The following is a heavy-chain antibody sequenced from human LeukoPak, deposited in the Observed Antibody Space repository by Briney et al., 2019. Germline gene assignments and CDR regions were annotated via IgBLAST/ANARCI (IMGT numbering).Heavy chain of an antibody. V-gene: IGHV3-30*02. CDR3: AQGTSILATINN. J-gene: IGHJ1*01. D-gene: IGHD5-12*01. CDR2: IRYDGNNE. Sequence: PGGSLRLSCAASGFTFSTYGMHWVRQAPGKGLEWAAFIRYDGNNEYYADSVRGRFTISRDNSKNTLYLQMSSLRSEDTAVYYCAQGTSILATINNLGQGTLVTVSS. CDR1: GFTFSTYG.